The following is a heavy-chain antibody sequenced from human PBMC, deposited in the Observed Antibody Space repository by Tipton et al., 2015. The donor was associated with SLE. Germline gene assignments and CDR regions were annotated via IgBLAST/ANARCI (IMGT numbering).Heavy chain of an antibody. CDR3: ARAGVLRYLEWLS. Sequence: SLRLSCTAFGFTFSSFAMSWVRQTPGKGLEWISVISTGGSTTYYADSVKGRFTISRDNSKGTLYLQMHSLTVEDTAMYFCARAGVLRYLEWLSGGQGTLVTVSS. V-gene: IGHV3-23*01. D-gene: IGHD3-3*01. CDR1: GFTFSSFA. J-gene: IGHJ1*01. CDR2: ISTGGSTT.